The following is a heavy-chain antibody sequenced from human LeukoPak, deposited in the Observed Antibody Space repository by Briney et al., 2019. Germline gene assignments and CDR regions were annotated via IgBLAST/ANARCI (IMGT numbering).Heavy chain of an antibody. CDR1: GITLNIFA. J-gene: IGHJ4*02. CDR3: ARYNKRELKGGFDY. D-gene: IGHD1-1*01. Sequence: GGSLRLSCAASGITLNIFAMNWVRQAPGKGLEWVSAITRSGTNTFYRDSVKGRFTVSRDNSKNTLYLQMNSLRAEDTAVYYCARYNKRELKGGFDYWGQGTLVTVSS. V-gene: IGHV3-23*01. CDR2: ITRSGTNT.